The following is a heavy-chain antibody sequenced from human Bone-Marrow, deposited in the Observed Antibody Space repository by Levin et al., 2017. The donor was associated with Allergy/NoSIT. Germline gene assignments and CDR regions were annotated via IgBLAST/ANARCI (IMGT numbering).Heavy chain of an antibody. CDR1: GDSISRGGYY. Sequence: SQTLSLTCTVSGDSISRGGYYWSWIRQVPGKGLEWIGYIYYTGSTYYNPSLKSRSNISVDTSKNEFALKLNFLTDADTAVYYCARSVGSGYFSNFDYWGQGTLVTVSS. J-gene: IGHJ4*02. CDR3: ARSVGSGYFSNFDY. D-gene: IGHD3-22*01. CDR2: IYYTGST. V-gene: IGHV4-31*03.